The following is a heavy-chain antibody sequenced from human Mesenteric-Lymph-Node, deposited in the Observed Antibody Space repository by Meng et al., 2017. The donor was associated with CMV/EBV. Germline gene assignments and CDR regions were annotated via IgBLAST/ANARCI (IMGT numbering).Heavy chain of an antibody. Sequence: ETLSLTCAASGFTFSSYAMSWVRQAPGKGPEWVSDISGSGGSISYAVSVKGRFTISRDNSKNTLYLQMNSLRADDTAVYYCAKPYWSGYYNFDYWGQGTLVTVSS. CDR1: GFTFSSYA. V-gene: IGHV3-23*01. CDR2: ISGSGGSI. CDR3: AKPYWSGYYNFDY. D-gene: IGHD3-3*01. J-gene: IGHJ4*02.